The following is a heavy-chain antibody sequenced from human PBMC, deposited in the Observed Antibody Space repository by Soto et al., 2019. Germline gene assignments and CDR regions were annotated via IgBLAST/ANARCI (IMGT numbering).Heavy chain of an antibody. D-gene: IGHD3-3*01. CDR3: ARVSFGEIFGAIIHGDV. CDR2: IYYSGST. Sequence: QVQLQESGPGLVKPSQTLSLTCTVSGGSISSGDYYWSWIRQPPGKGLEWIGYIYYSGSTYYNPSLKSRVTISVDTSKNQISLKLSSVTAADTAVYYCARVSFGEIFGAIIHGDVWGQGTTVTVSS. J-gene: IGHJ6*02. V-gene: IGHV4-30-4*01. CDR1: GGSISSGDYY.